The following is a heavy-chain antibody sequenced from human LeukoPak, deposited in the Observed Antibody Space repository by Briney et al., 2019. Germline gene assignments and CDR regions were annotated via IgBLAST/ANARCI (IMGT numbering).Heavy chain of an antibody. CDR3: ARSPTAGGFGELFHRGSGYFDY. V-gene: IGHV4-31*03. D-gene: IGHD3-10*01. CDR1: GGSISSGGYY. Sequence: SETLSLTCTVSGGSISSGGYYWSWIRQHPGKGLEWIGYIYYSGSTYYNPSLKSRVTISVDTSKNQFSLKLSSVTAADTAVYYCARSPTAGGFGELFHRGSGYFDYWGQGTLVTVSS. CDR2: IYYSGST. J-gene: IGHJ4*02.